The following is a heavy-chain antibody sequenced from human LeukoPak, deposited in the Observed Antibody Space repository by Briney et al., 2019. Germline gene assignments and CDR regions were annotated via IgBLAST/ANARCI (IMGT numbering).Heavy chain of an antibody. CDR1: GYSFTSYW. J-gene: IGHJ4*02. Sequence: GESLKISCKGSGYSFTSYWMGWVRQMPGKGLEWMGLIYPDDSDTRYSPSFEGQVTIAVDKSISTAYLQWSSLKASDTAMYYCVRRYSVNDSPLSDFWGQGTLVTVSS. V-gene: IGHV5-51*01. D-gene: IGHD5/OR15-5a*01. CDR2: IYPDDSDT. CDR3: VRRYSVNDSPLSDF.